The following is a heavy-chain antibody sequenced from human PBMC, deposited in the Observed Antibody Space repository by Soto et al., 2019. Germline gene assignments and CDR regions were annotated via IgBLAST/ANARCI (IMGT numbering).Heavy chain of an antibody. CDR2: IYYSGST. CDR3: XXXXXXXXXXXXXXXXXDX. V-gene: IGHV4-31*03. Sequence: QVQLQESGPGLVKPSQTLSLTCTVSGGSISSXXXXXXXXXXXXGXXXXWXGYIYYSGSTYYNPSLKSRVTISVDTSKNQFSLKLSXVTAXXXXXXXXXXXXXXXXXXXXXXXXXDXXXQGTMVTVSS. CDR1: GGSISSXXXX. J-gene: IGHJ3*01.